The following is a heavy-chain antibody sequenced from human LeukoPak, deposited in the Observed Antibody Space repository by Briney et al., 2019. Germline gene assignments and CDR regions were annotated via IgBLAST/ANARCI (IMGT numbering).Heavy chain of an antibody. Sequence: PSGTLSLTCAVSGXSIRSSDGWSWVRQPPGKGLEWIGDIYQSGISNYNPSLKSRVTISVNKSKNQFSLNLRSVTAADTAVYYCARRSSSVFKSYYDYWGQGILVTVSS. D-gene: IGHD6-6*01. CDR2: IYQSGIS. J-gene: IGHJ4*02. CDR1: GXSIRSSDG. CDR3: ARRSSSVFKSYYDY. V-gene: IGHV4-4*02.